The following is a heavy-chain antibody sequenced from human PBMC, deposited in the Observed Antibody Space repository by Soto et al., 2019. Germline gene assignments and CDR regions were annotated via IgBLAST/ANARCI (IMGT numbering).Heavy chain of an antibody. CDR3: ARGVTYYYDSSGYYRQYFDY. D-gene: IGHD3-22*01. V-gene: IGHV1-69*06. Sequence: SVKVSCKASGGTFSSYAISWVRQAPGQGLEWMGGIIPIFGTANYAQKFQGRVTITADKSTSTAYMELSSLRSEDTAVYYCARGVTYYYDSSGYYRQYFDYWGQGTLVTVSS. CDR1: GGTFSSYA. CDR2: IIPIFGTA. J-gene: IGHJ4*02.